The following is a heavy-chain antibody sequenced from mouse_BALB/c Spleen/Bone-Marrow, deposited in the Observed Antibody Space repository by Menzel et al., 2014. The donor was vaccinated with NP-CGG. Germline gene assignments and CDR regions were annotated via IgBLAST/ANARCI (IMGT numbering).Heavy chain of an antibody. D-gene: IGHD1-1*02. J-gene: IGHJ2*01. CDR2: IDPYSGGT. CDR1: GYAFTNYN. CDR3: ARRGGERVDY. V-gene: IGHV1S135*01. Sequence: EVHLVESGPELVKPGASVKVSCKASGYAFTNYNMNWVKQSHGKSLEWIGYIDPYSGGTNYNQKFRGKATLTVDKSSSTAYMHLNSLTSEDSAVYYCARRGGERVDYWGQGTTLTVSS.